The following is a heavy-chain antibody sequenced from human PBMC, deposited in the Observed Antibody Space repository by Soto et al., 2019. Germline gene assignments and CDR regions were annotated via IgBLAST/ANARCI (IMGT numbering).Heavy chain of an antibody. CDR1: GFTFSSYA. CDR3: ARPYSSGWYGDLDY. D-gene: IGHD6-19*01. Sequence: QVQLVESGGGVVQPGRSLRLSCTASGFTFSSYAMHWVRPAPGKGLEWVAVISYDGSNKYYADSVKGRFTISRANSKNTMYLQMNSLRVEDTAVYYCARPYSSGWYGDLDYWGQGTLVTVSS. J-gene: IGHJ4*02. CDR2: ISYDGSNK. V-gene: IGHV3-30-3*01.